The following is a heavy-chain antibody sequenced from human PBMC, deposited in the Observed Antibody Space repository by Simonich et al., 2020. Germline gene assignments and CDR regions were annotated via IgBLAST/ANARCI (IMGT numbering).Heavy chain of an antibody. V-gene: IGHV1-2*02. J-gene: IGHJ3*02. Sequence: QVQLVQSGAEVKKPGASVKVSCKASGYTFTGYYMHWVRQAPGQGRELMGWINPNSGGKKYAQKFQGRATMTMDTSIRTAYMELSRLRSDDTAVYYCARVSGGTAMVTSTFDIWGQGTMVTVSS. CDR1: GYTFTGYY. CDR2: INPNSGGK. D-gene: IGHD5-18*01. CDR3: ARVSGGTAMVTSTFDI.